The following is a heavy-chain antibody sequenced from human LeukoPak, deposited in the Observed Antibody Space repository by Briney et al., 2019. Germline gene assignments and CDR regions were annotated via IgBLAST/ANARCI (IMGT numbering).Heavy chain of an antibody. D-gene: IGHD6-19*01. V-gene: IGHV3-53*01. J-gene: IGHJ4*02. CDR1: GFTVGSNY. CDR3: ARSGSGWSFDY. CDR2: IYSGGST. Sequence: PGGSLRLSCAASGFTVGSNYMSWVRQAPGKGLEWVSVIYSGGSTYYADSVEGRFTISRDNSKNTLYLQMNSLRAEDTAVYYCARSGSGWSFDYWGQGTLVTVSS.